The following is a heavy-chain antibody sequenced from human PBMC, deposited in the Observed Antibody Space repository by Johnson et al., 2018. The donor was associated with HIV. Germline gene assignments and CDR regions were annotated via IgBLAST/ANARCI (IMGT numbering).Heavy chain of an antibody. CDR2: IGTDIGDT. D-gene: IGHD3-22*01. CDR1: GFAFGLYD. CDR3: ARHYYDSSGTHDAFDI. V-gene: IGHV3-13*01. J-gene: IGHJ3*02. Sequence: VQLVESGGGSVQSGGSLRLSCAASGFAFGLYDMHWVRQAPGKGLEWVSSIGTDIGDTHYSASVKGRFSVSRDNSKNTLYLQMNSLRAEDTAVYYCARHYYDSSGTHDAFDIWGQGTMVTVSS.